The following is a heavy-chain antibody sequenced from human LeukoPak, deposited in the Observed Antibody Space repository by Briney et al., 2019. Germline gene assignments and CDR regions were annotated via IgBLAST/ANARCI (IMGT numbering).Heavy chain of an antibody. D-gene: IGHD3-9*01. J-gene: IGHJ3*02. V-gene: IGHV3-21*01. CDR2: ISSSSSYI. CDR1: GFIFSACA. CDR3: ARGYYDILTGYSPGAFDI. Sequence: GGSLRLSCAASGFIFSACAVHWIRQAPGKGREWVSSISSSSSYIYYADSVKGRFTISRDNAKNSLYLQMNSLRAEDTAVYYCARGYYDILTGYSPGAFDIWGQGTMVTVSS.